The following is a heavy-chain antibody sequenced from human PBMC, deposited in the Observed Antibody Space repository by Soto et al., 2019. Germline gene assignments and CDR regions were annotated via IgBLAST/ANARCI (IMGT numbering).Heavy chain of an antibody. V-gene: IGHV1-46*01. CDR2: IDPSGGST. CDR1: GYSFINNY. Sequence: ATSVKVSCKAYGYSFINNYVLWVRQAPGQRLEWMGVIDPSGGSTNYAQKFQGRVTITRDTSASTAYMELSSLRSEDTAVYYCARGGSLYWYFDLWGQGALVTVSS. CDR3: ARGGSLYWYFDL. J-gene: IGHJ2*01. D-gene: IGHD1-26*01.